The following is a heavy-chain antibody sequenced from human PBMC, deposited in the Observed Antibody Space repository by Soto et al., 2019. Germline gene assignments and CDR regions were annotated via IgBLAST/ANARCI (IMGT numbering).Heavy chain of an antibody. Sequence: TGGSLKLSCATSGFTFSNFDMHWVRQVPGKGLMWVSAIGAARDPYYLGSVKGRFTISRENAKTSVYLQMNDLRAGDSAVYYCARAYTGRLPRRADYYYAMDVWGQGTTVTVSS. D-gene: IGHD2-2*02. CDR3: ARAYTGRLPRRADYYYAMDV. V-gene: IGHV3-13*05. CDR2: IGAARDP. J-gene: IGHJ6*02. CDR1: GFTFSNFD.